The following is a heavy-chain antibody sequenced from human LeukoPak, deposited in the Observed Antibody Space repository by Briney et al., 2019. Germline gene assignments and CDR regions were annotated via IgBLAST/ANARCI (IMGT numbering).Heavy chain of an antibody. J-gene: IGHJ4*02. V-gene: IGHV4-4*02. Sequence: PSETLSLTCAVSGGSISSSNWWSWVRQPPGKGLEWIGEIYHSGSTNYNPSLKSRVTISVDKSKNQFSLKLSSVTAADTAVYYCASLAEAGILTGGNYFDYWGQGTLVTVSS. CDR1: GGSISSSNW. CDR3: ASLAEAGILTGGNYFDY. CDR2: IYHSGST. D-gene: IGHD6-13*01.